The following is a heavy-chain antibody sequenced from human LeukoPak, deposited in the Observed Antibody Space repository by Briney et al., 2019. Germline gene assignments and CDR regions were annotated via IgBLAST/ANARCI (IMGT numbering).Heavy chain of an antibody. CDR1: GYTFTCYY. V-gene: IGHV1-2*06. D-gene: IGHD3-22*01. CDR2: INPNSGGT. CDR3: AREGSYDSSGIPLYYFDY. J-gene: IGHJ4*02. Sequence: ASVKVSCKASGYTFTCYYMHWVRQAPGQGLEWMGRINPNSGGTNYAQKFQGRVTMTRDTSISTAYMELSRLRSDDTAVYYCAREGSYDSSGIPLYYFDYWGQGTLVNVSS.